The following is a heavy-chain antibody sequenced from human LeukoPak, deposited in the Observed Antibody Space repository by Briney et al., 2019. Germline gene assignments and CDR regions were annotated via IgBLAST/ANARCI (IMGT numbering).Heavy chain of an antibody. CDR1: GFTFSRYD. V-gene: IGHV3-30*02. D-gene: IGHD4-17*01. CDR2: IRYDGSNK. CDR3: VLIYGDYP. J-gene: IGHJ5*02. Sequence: GGSLRLSCAASGFTFSRYDIHWVRQAPGKGLEWVAFIRYDGSNKYYADSVKGRFTISRDNSKNTLSLQMNSLRAGDTAVYYCVLIYGDYPWGQGTLVTVSS.